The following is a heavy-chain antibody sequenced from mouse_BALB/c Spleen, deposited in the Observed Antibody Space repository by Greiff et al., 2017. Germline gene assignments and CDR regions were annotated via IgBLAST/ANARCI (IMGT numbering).Heavy chain of an antibody. CDR2: ISSGGST. V-gene: IGHV5-6-5*01. Sequence: EVKLVESGGGLVKPGGSLKLSCAASGFTFSSYAMSWVRQTPEKRLEWVASISSGGSTYYPDSVKGRFTISGDNARNILYLQMSSLRSEDTAMYYCARGGTTPFDYWGQGTTLTVSS. CDR1: GFTFSSYA. J-gene: IGHJ2*01. D-gene: IGHD3-3*01. CDR3: ARGGTTPFDY.